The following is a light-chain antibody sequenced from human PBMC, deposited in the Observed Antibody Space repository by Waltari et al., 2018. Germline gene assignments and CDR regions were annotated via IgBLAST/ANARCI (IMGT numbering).Light chain of an antibody. CDR1: QSVSSW. CDR2: DAS. Sequence: DIQMTQSPSTLSASVGDRVTITCRASQSVSSWVAWDRQKPGEAPKLLIYDASSLESGVPSGFSGSGSGTEFTLTISSLQAEDVAVYYCQQYYSTPYTFGQGTRLEIK. CDR3: QQYYSTPYT. J-gene: IGKJ2*01. V-gene: IGKV1-5*01.